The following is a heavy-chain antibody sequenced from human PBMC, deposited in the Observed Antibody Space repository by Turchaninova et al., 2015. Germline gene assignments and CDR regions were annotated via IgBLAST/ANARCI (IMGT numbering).Heavy chain of an antibody. CDR3: ARHYSAVTTSWYVGV. D-gene: IGHD4-17*01. CDR2: LYYTGSA. CDR1: GGSITSGDYS. V-gene: IGHV4-39*01. Sequence: QLQLQESGPGLVQPSETLSLPCPVSGGSITSGDYSGAWVRQPPGKGLEWIGSLYYTGSAYYNPSLKSRVTISVDRSKTQLSLLVTSVTAADTAVYYCARHYSAVTTSWYVGVWGRGTLVTVSS. J-gene: IGHJ2*01.